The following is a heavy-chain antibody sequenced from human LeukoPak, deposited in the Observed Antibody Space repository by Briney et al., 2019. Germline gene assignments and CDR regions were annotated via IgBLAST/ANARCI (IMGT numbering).Heavy chain of an antibody. D-gene: IGHD5-18*01. CDR2: IYHNGDT. V-gene: IGHV4-59*11. CDR3: ARDGYGPTDY. CDR1: GGSFSGPY. Sequence: SETLSLTCTVSGGSFSGPYWSWIRQTPAKGLEWIGYIYHNGDTRYNPSLKSRVTMSVDTSKNQFSLKLNSVTPADTAVYYCARDGYGPTDYWGKGSLVTVSS. J-gene: IGHJ4*02.